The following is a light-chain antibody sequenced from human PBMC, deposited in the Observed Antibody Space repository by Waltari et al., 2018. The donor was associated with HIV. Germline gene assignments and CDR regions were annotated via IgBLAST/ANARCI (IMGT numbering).Light chain of an antibody. CDR3: AAWDDSLNGAV. CDR1: SSNIGSNI. Sequence: QSVLTQPPSASGTPGQRVTISCSGSSSNIGSNIVNWYQQLPGPAPKLLIYRNNQRPSGVPDRFSGSKSGTSASLAISGLQSEDDADYYCAAWDDSLNGAVFGGGTKLTVL. CDR2: RNN. V-gene: IGLV1-44*01. J-gene: IGLJ3*02.